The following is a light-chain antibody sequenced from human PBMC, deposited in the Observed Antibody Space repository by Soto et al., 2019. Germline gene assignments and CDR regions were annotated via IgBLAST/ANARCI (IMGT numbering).Light chain of an antibody. CDR1: QSVLYSSNNKNY. J-gene: IGKJ1*01. CDR2: WAS. Sequence: DIVMTQSPDSLAVSLGERATINCKSSQSVLYSSNNKNYLAWYQQKPGQPPKLLIYWASTRESGVPDRFSGSGSGTDFTLTISTLQAEDVAVYYCQQYYCTPWTFGQGPKVEIK. V-gene: IGKV4-1*01. CDR3: QQYYCTPWT.